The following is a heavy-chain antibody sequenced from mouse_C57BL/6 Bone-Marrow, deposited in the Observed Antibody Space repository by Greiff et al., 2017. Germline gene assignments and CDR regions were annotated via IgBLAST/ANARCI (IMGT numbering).Heavy chain of an antibody. J-gene: IGHJ4*01. CDR3: ALSFFYGSSPYYAMDY. D-gene: IGHD1-1*01. CDR1: GYTFTDYN. V-gene: IGHV1-18*01. CDR2: INPNNGGT. Sequence: EVKLMESGPELVKPGASVKIPCKASGYTFTDYNMDWVKQSHGKSLEWIGDINPNNGGTIYNQKFKGKATLTADKSSSTAYMELRSLTSEDSAVYFCALSFFYGSSPYYAMDYWGQGTSVTVSS.